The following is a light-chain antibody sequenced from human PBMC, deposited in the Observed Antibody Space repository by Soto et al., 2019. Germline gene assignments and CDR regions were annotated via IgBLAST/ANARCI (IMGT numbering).Light chain of an antibody. CDR3: QHYDGSPRT. V-gene: IGKV3-20*01. Sequence: ETVLTQSPGTVSLSPGVRATLSCTASQTVNSEYLAWYQQKPGQAPRLLIYGVFNRATGIPDRFSGSGSGTYFTLTISGLEPEDSAVYYCQHYDGSPRTFGQGTNLEI. CDR2: GVF. CDR1: QTVNSEY. J-gene: IGKJ2*01.